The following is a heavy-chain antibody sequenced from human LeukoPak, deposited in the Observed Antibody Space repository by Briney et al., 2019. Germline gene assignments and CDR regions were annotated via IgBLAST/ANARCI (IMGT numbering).Heavy chain of an antibody. CDR2: ISGSGGST. Sequence: GGSLRLSCAASGFTFSSYAMSWVRQAPGKGLEWVSGISGSGGSTNYADSVKGRSTISRDNSKNTLYLQMNSLRAEDTAVYYCAKDTNPYSSGWYYFDYWGQGTLVTVSS. J-gene: IGHJ4*02. CDR1: GFTFSSYA. D-gene: IGHD6-19*01. CDR3: AKDTNPYSSGWYYFDY. V-gene: IGHV3-23*01.